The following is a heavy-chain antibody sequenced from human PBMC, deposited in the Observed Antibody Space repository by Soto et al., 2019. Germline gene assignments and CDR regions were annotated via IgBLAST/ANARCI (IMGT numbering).Heavy chain of an antibody. CDR1: GYTLTELS. CDR2: FDPEDGET. Sequence: ASVNVSCKFSGYTLTELSIHWVRQAPGKGLEWMGGFDPEDGETIYAQKFQGRVTMTEDTSTDTAYMELSSLRSEDTAVYYCATSKASITGIAFDYWGQGTLVTVSS. D-gene: IGHD1-20*01. J-gene: IGHJ4*02. CDR3: ATSKASITGIAFDY. V-gene: IGHV1-24*01.